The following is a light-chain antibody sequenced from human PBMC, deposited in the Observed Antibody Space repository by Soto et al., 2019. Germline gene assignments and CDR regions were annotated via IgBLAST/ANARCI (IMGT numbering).Light chain of an antibody. J-gene: IGKJ5*01. V-gene: IGKV3-15*01. Sequence: EIVLTQSPATLSVSPGERATLSCRASQNIGSNLAWYRHKPGQAPRLLISGASTRATGVPARFSGSGSGTEFTLTISSLQSEDFAVYYCQQYNNWPPITFGQGARLEIK. CDR2: GAS. CDR1: QNIGSN. CDR3: QQYNNWPPIT.